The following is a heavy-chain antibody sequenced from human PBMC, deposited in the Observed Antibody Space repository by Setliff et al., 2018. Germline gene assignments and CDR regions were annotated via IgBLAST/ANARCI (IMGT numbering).Heavy chain of an antibody. Sequence: TSETLSLTCTVSDGSLSTYYWSWIRQPPGKGLEWIGYIYYSGSTNYNPSLKSRVTISVDTSKNQFSLQLSSVTAADTAAYYCARMSGFLYIDVWGKGTTVTVSS. CDR2: IYYSGST. CDR1: DGSLSTYY. V-gene: IGHV4-59*08. D-gene: IGHD3-3*01. CDR3: ARMSGFLYIDV. J-gene: IGHJ6*04.